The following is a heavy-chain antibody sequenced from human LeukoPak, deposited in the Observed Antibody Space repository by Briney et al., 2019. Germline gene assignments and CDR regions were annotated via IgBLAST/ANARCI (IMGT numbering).Heavy chain of an antibody. CDR2: ISSSSSYI. Sequence: GGSLRLSCAASGFTFSSYSMNWVRQAPGKGLEWFSSISSSSSYIYYADSVKGRFTISRDNAKNSLYLQMNSLRAEDTAVYYCARAATIVVVPAAKENWFDPWGQGTLVTVSS. CDR1: GFTFSSYS. J-gene: IGHJ5*02. D-gene: IGHD2-2*01. V-gene: IGHV3-21*01. CDR3: ARAATIVVVPAAKENWFDP.